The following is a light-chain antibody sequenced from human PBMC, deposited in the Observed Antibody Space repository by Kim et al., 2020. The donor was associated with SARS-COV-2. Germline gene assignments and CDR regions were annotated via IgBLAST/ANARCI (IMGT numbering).Light chain of an antibody. CDR2: QDT. CDR3: QTWDRGNDVV. CDR1: KLGNKY. J-gene: IGLJ2*01. V-gene: IGLV3-1*01. Sequence: SYELTQPPSVSVSPGQTASITCSGDKLGNKYACWYQQKPGQSPVLVIYQDTKRPSGIPERFSGSNSGNTATLTISVTQAMDEAGYYCQTWDRGNDVVFGGGTQLTVL.